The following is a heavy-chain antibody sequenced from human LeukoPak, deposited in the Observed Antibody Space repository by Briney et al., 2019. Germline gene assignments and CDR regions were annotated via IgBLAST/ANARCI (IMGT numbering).Heavy chain of an antibody. V-gene: IGHV4-39*01. D-gene: IGHD3-3*01. J-gene: IGHJ4*02. CDR2: FYYNGSP. CDR1: GGSITSTDFW. Sequence: SETLSLTCSVSGGSITSTDFWWGWIRQPPGKGLEWITNFYYNGSPYNNPSLEGRVTISVDASKNRFSLKLSSVTAADTAIYYCARRGQRTAWSFDYWGQGTLVTVSS. CDR3: ARRGQRTAWSFDY.